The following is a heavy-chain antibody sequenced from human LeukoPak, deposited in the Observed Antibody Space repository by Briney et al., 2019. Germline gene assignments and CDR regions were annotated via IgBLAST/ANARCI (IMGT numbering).Heavy chain of an antibody. CDR2: ISWNSGSI. D-gene: IGHD2-2*01. J-gene: IGHJ4*02. V-gene: IGHV3-9*01. Sequence: GGSLRLSCAASGFTFSNAWMSWVRQAPGKGLEWVSGISWNSGSIGYADSVKGRFTISRDNAKNSLYLQMNSLRAEDTALYYCAKDIGPSVYRLLPEGYFDYWGQGTLVTVSS. CDR3: AKDIGPSVYRLLPEGYFDY. CDR1: GFTFSNAW.